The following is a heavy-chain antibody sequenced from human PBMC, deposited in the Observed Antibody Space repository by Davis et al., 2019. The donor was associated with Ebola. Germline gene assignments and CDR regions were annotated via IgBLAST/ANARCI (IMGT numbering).Heavy chain of an antibody. CDR3: AKGTYYDFWSGRVPHYYFAY. J-gene: IGHJ4*02. CDR2: ISGGGGST. CDR1: GFTFSTYA. V-gene: IGHV3-23*01. D-gene: IGHD3-3*01. Sequence: GGSLRLSCAASGFTFSTYARSWVRQAPGKGLEWVSAISGGGGSTYYADSVKGRFAISRDNSKNSLYLQMNSLRAEDTAVYYCAKGTYYDFWSGRVPHYYFAYWGQGTLVTVSS.